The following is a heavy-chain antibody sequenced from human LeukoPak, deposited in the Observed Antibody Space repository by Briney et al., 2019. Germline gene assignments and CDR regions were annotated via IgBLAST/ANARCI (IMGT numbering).Heavy chain of an antibody. J-gene: IGHJ4*02. CDR2: INPSGGST. V-gene: IGHV1-46*01. D-gene: IGHD6-13*01. CDR1: GYTFTSYY. Sequence: ASVKVSCKASGYTFTSYYMHWVRQAPGRGLEWMGIINPSGGSTSYAQKFQGRVTMTRDTSTSTVYMELSSLRSEDTAVYYCARDPGPAANVPYYFDYWGQGTLVTVSS. CDR3: ARDPGPAANVPYYFDY.